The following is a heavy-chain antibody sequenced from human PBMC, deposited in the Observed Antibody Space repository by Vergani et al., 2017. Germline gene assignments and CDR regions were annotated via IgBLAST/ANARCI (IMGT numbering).Heavy chain of an antibody. V-gene: IGHV1-3*01. CDR2: INAGNGNT. CDR3: AREVDTAMPPGAAGYYYYGMDV. J-gene: IGHJ6*02. CDR1: GYTFTSYA. Sequence: QVQLVQSGAEVKKPGASVKVSCKASGYTFTSYAMHWVRQAPGQRLEWMGWINAGNGNTKYSQKFQGRVTITRDTSASTAYMELSSLRSEDTAVYYCAREVDTAMPPGAAGYYYYGMDVWGQGTTVTVSS. D-gene: IGHD5-18*01.